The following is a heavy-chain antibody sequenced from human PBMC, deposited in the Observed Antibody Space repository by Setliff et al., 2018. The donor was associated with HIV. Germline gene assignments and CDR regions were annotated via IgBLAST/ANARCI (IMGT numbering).Heavy chain of an antibody. V-gene: IGHV1-2*06. D-gene: IGHD2-21*02. CDR1: GYTFTGYF. CDR2: ISPNSGGT. J-gene: IGHJ6*02. CDR3: ASIDCGGDCYSYYYYGMDV. Sequence: EASVKVSCKASGYTFTGYFLHWVRQAPGQGLEWMGRISPNSGGTNYAQKFQGRVTMTRDTSASTAYMELSSLRSEDTAVYYCASIDCGGDCYSYYYYGMDVWGQGTTVTVSS.